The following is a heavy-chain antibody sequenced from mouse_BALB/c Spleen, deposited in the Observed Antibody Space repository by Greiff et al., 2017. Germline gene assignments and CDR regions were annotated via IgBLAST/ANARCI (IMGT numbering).Heavy chain of an antibody. V-gene: IGHV14-1*02. D-gene: IGHD1-1*01. CDR3: ARSDGSSYAMDY. J-gene: IGHJ4*01. CDR1: GFNIKDYY. CDR2: IDPENGNT. Sequence: VHVKQSGAELVRPGALVKLSCKASGFNIKDYYMHWVKQRPEQGLEWIGWIDPENGNTIYDPKFQGKASMTADTSSNTAYLQLSSLTSEDTAVYYCARSDGSSYAMDYWGQGTSVTVSS.